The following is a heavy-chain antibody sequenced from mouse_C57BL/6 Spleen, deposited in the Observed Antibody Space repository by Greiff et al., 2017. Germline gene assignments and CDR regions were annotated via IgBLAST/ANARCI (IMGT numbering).Heavy chain of an antibody. V-gene: IGHV5-6*01. D-gene: IGHD1-1*01. CDR1: GFTFSSYG. Sequence: DVQLVESGGDLVKPGGSLKLSCAASGFTFSSYGMSWVRQTPDKRLEWVATISSGGSYTYYPDSVKGRFTISRDNAKNTLYLQMSSLKSEDTAMYYCARQDTTVVGYFDYWGQGTTLTVSS. CDR3: ARQDTTVVGYFDY. J-gene: IGHJ2*01. CDR2: ISSGGSYT.